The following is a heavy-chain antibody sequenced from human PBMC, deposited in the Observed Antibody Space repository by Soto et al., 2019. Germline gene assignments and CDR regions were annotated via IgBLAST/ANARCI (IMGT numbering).Heavy chain of an antibody. D-gene: IGHD3-16*01. J-gene: IGHJ3*02. CDR2: IYYSGST. CDR3: ARRYGWAFDI. V-gene: IGHV4-59*08. Sequence: PSETLSLTCAVSGGSISSYYWSWIRQPPGKGLEWIGYIYYSGSTNYNPSLKSRVTISVDTSKNQFSLKLSSVTAADTAVYYCARRYGWAFDIWGQGTMVNVSS. CDR1: GGSISSYY.